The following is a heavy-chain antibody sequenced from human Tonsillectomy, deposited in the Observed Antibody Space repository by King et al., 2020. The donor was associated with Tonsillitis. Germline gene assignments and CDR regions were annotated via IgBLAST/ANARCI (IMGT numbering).Heavy chain of an antibody. CDR1: GFTFSSYS. CDR2: MSSSSGYI. D-gene: IGHD2-2*01. V-gene: IGHV3-21*01. J-gene: IGHJ4*02. Sequence: VQLVESGGGVVKPGGSLRLSCTASGFTFSSYSIHWVRQAPGKGLEWVSSMSSSSGYIYYTDSVKGRFTISRDNSENSLYLQMNSLRAEDTAVYYCARSPAAAMGNDYWGQGTLVTVSS. CDR3: ARSPAAAMGNDY.